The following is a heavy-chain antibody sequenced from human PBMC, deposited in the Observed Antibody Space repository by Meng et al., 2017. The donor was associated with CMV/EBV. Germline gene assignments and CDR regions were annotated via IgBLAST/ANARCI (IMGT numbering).Heavy chain of an antibody. Sequence: ETLSLTCTVSGGSISSYYWSWIRQPPGKGLEWIGYIYYSGSTNYHPSLKSRVTISVDTSKNQFSLKLSSVTAADTAVYYCARDMDSYGYGSWGQGTLVTVSS. V-gene: IGHV4-59*01. CDR1: GGSISSYY. J-gene: IGHJ5*02. D-gene: IGHD5-18*01. CDR2: IYYSGST. CDR3: ARDMDSYGYGS.